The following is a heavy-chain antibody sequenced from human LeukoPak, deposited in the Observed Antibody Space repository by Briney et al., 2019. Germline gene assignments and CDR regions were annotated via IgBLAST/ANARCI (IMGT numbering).Heavy chain of an antibody. D-gene: IGHD1-26*01. CDR2: IYYSGST. Sequence: SETLSLTCTVSGGSIGSYYWSWIRQPPGKGLEWIGYIYYSGSTNYNPSLKSRVTISVDTSKNQFSLKLSSVTAADTAVYYCASGIDYAGWFDPWGQGTLVTVSS. CDR1: GGSIGSYY. J-gene: IGHJ5*02. CDR3: ASGIDYAGWFDP. V-gene: IGHV4-59*01.